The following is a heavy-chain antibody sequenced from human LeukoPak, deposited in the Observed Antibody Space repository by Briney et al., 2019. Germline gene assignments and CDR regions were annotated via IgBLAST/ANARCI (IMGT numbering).Heavy chain of an antibody. CDR1: GFTSSSYS. J-gene: IGHJ3*02. CDR2: ISSSSSYI. V-gene: IGHV3-21*01. D-gene: IGHD5-12*01. CDR3: VRPPVGNAHDIEAGSFDI. Sequence: PGGSLRLSCAASGFTSSSYSMNWVRQGPGKGLEWVSSISSSSSYIYYADSVKGRFTISRDNAKNSLYLQMNSLRAEDTAVYYCVRPPVGNAHDIEAGSFDIWGQGTMVTVSS.